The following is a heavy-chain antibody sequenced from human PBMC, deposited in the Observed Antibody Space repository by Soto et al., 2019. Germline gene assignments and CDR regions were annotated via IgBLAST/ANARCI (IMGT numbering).Heavy chain of an antibody. CDR2: LYWNDEQ. V-gene: IGHV2-5*01. D-gene: IGHD6-13*01. CDR1: GFSLASGVVG. Sequence: QITLKESGPTLVKPTQTLTLTCTFSGFSLASGVVGVGCIRQPPGVALEWLALLYWNDEQYYDPSLRNRLTITRDTSKNQVVLTMTNMDPVDTATYYCAHRLPGPSGYDVWGQGTTVTVSS. CDR3: AHRLPGPSGYDV. J-gene: IGHJ6*02.